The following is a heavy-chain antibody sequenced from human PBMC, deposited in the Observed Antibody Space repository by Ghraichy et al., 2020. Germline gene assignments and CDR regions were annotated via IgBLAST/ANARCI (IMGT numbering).Heavy chain of an antibody. V-gene: IGHV3-66*04. J-gene: IGHJ6*02. CDR3: ARRLYGITPAYYYGMDV. CDR2: IYDDGTT. D-gene: IGHD3-16*01. CDR1: GLTVSSKY. Sequence: LSLTCAASGLTVSSKYMAWVRQAPGKGLEWVSVIYDDGTTYYIDSVKGRFTISRDNFRNTLYLQMNSLTDEDAAVYYCARRLYGITPAYYYGMDVWGQGTTVTVSS.